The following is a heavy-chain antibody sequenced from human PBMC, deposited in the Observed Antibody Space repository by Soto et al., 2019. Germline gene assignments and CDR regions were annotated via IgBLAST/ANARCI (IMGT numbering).Heavy chain of an antibody. J-gene: IGHJ4*02. Sequence: GGSLRLSCAASGFTFRSYSMNWVRQAPGKGLEWVSSISSSSSYIHYADSVKGRFTISRDNAKNSLYLQMNSLRAEDTAVYYCAREAYDFWSGYYEFDYWGQGTLVTVSS. D-gene: IGHD3-3*01. CDR3: AREAYDFWSGYYEFDY. V-gene: IGHV3-21*01. CDR2: ISSSSSYI. CDR1: GFTFRSYS.